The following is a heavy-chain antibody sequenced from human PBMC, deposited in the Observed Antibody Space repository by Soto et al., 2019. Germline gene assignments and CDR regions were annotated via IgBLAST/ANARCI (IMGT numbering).Heavy chain of an antibody. D-gene: IGHD3-10*01. V-gene: IGHV4-34*01. CDR2: VNHSVST. CDR3: ASGGKRGLEYLFVDQLTSSGIYGMEV. J-gene: IGHJ6*04. CDR1: GGSFRGYY. Sequence: SETLSLTCAVYGGSFRGYYWSWIRQPPGKWLEWIGEVNHSVSTNYNPALKSRVTISVDTSKNQFSLKASSVTAADTAVYYCASGGKRGLEYLFVDQLTSSGIYGMEVWGKGTTVTVSS.